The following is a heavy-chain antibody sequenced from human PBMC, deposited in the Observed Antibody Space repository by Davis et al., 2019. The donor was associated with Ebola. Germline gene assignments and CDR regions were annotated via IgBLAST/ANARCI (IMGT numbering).Heavy chain of an antibody. CDR2: VWYDGSNK. J-gene: IGHJ5*02. CDR3: AKDGGGYSYGWKTNWFDP. D-gene: IGHD5-18*01. CDR1: GFTFSSYG. V-gene: IGHV3-33*06. Sequence: GESLKISCAASGFTFSSYGMHWVRQAPGKGLEWVAVVWYDGSNKYYADSVKGRFTISRDNSKNTLYLQMNSLRAEDTAVYYCAKDGGGYSYGWKTNWFDPWGQGTLVTVSS.